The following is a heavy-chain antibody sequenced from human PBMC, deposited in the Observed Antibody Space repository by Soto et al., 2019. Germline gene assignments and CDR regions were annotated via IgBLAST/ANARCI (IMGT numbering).Heavy chain of an antibody. CDR3: ARDFIVGAPDYFDY. CDR1: GFTFSDYP. D-gene: IGHD1-26*01. CDR2: ISYDGRVK. Sequence: QVQRVEAGGGVVHPGRSLSLSCAASGFTFSDYPMHCVRQAPGTGLEWVAVISYDGRVKYYVDSVKGRFTISRDDSKNTLYLQMNSLRVDDTAVYYCARDFIVGAPDYFDYWGQGTLVTVSS. J-gene: IGHJ4*02. V-gene: IGHV3-30*04.